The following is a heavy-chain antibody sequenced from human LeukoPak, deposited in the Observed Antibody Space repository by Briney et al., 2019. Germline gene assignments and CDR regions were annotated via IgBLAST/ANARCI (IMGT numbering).Heavy chain of an antibody. Sequence: SETLSLTCTVSGASMSSMTNYGGWIRRPPGRGLEWIGTTYYSGTTYYNTYYNPSLKSRVTISVDTSKNQFSLKLSSVSAADTAVYYCARLYSAWGQGTLVTVSS. D-gene: IGHD1-26*01. CDR2: TYYSGTTYYNT. V-gene: IGHV4-39*01. CDR3: ARLYSA. CDR1: GASMSSMTNY. J-gene: IGHJ5*02.